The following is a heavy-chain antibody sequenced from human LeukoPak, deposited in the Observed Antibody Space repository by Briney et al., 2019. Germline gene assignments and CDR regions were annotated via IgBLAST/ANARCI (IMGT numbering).Heavy chain of an antibody. CDR1: GFTFSSYA. CDR2: ISGSGGST. CDR3: AKDYGSGSYPHFDY. V-gene: IGHV3-23*01. Sequence: GGSLRLSCAASGFTFSSYAMGWVRQAPGKGLEWVSAISGSGGSTYYADSVKGRFTISRDDSKNTLYLQMNSLRAEDTAVYYCAKDYGSGSYPHFDYWGQGTLVTVSS. D-gene: IGHD3-10*01. J-gene: IGHJ4*02.